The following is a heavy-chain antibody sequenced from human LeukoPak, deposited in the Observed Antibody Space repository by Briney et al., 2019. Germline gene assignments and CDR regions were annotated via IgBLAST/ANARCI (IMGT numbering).Heavy chain of an antibody. V-gene: IGHV4-4*02. J-gene: IGHJ4*02. D-gene: IGHD1-26*01. CDR3: SRESGPFCPFGH. CDR2: ISLAGRT. Sequence: SETLSLTCGVSGGSIXTTNXWXXXXQPPXGXXEXIGEISLAGRTRYNPSLQSRVHISIDESKNHLYLNLASVTAADTAVYYCSRESGPFCPFGHWGQGTLVAVTS. CDR1: GGSIXTTNX.